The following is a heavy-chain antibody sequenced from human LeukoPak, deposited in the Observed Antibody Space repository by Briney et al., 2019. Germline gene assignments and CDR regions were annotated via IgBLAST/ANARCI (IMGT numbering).Heavy chain of an antibody. V-gene: IGHV3-23*01. CDR1: GFTFTSDA. D-gene: IGHD6-19*01. Sequence: GGSLRPSCVASGFTFTSDAMNWVRQAPGKGLEWVSSTVSRGTTQYADSVKGRFTVSRDTSKNTLYLQMNSLRADDTAVYYCAKCSTSAYTTGWCNWIDPWGQGTLVTVSS. J-gene: IGHJ5*02. CDR2: TVSRGTT. CDR3: AKCSTSAYTTGWCNWIDP.